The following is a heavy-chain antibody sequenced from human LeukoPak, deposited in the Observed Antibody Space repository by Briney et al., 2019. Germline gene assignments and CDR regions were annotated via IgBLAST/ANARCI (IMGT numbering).Heavy chain of an antibody. D-gene: IGHD3-16*01. J-gene: IGHJ4*02. V-gene: IGHV4-61*05. Sequence: SETLSLTCTVSGGSISSSIYYWGWIRQPPGKGLEWIGYIYYSGSTNYNPSLKSRVTISVDMSKNQFSLKLSSVTAADTAVYYCARSEINDYFKYWGPGILVTVST. CDR2: IYYSGST. CDR3: ARSEINDYFKY. CDR1: GGSISSSIYY.